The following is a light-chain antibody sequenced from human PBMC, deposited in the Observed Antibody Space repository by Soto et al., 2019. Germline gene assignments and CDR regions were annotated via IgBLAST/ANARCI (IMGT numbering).Light chain of an antibody. CDR3: QQLNSFPFI. Sequence: DIQLTQSPSFLSASVGDRVTITCRASQAIDTYLAWYQQKPGKAPKLLIYAASLLQSGVPSRFSGSGSGTEFTRTIISLQPEDFASYYCQQLNSFPFIFGQGTRLEIK. CDR1: QAIDTY. CDR2: AAS. J-gene: IGKJ5*01. V-gene: IGKV1-9*01.